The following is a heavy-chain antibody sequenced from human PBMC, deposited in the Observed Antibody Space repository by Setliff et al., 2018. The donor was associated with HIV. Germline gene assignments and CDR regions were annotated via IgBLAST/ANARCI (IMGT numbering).Heavy chain of an antibody. V-gene: IGHV1-18*01. CDR1: GYTFTNYG. D-gene: IGHD6-6*01. J-gene: IGHJ6*02. Sequence: ASVKVTCKASGYTFTNYGINWVRQAPGQGLEWMGWISVHNGKTNFAQKVSGRVAMTTDTSTSTAYMEVRSLRFDDTATYYCARGYSTSSSYYYGMDVWGQGTTVTVSS. CDR2: ISVHNGKT. CDR3: ARGYSTSSSYYYGMDV.